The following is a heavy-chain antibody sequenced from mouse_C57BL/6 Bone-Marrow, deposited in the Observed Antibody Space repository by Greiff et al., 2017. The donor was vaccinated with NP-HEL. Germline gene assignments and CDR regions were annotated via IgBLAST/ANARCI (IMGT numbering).Heavy chain of an antibody. CDR2: IDPEDGET. J-gene: IGHJ2*01. V-gene: IGHV14-2*01. Sequence: VQLQQSGAELVKPGASVKLSCTASGFNIKDYYMHWVKQRTEQGLEWIGRIDPEDGETKYAPEFQGKATITADTSSNTAYLQLSSLTSEDTAVYYCALITTVVAGDYWGQGTTLTVSS. CDR3: ALITTVVAGDY. D-gene: IGHD1-1*01. CDR1: GFNIKDYY.